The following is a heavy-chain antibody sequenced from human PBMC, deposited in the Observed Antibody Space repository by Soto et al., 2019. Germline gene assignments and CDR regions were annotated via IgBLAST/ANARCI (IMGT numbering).Heavy chain of an antibody. D-gene: IGHD5-12*01. V-gene: IGHV1-18*01. CDR1: GYTFTSYG. Sequence: QVQLVQSGAEVKKPGASVKVSCKASGYTFTSYGISWVRQAPGQGLEWMGWISAYNGNTKYAQKIQDRITMTTDTSTNTAYMELRSLRSDDTAVYYCARATSGYSGYGSPFDPWGQGTLVTVSS. CDR3: ARATSGYSGYGSPFDP. CDR2: ISAYNGNT. J-gene: IGHJ5*02.